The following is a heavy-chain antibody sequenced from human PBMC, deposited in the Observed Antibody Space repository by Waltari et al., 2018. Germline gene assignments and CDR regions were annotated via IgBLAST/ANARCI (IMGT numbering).Heavy chain of an antibody. CDR1: GGSISSYY. D-gene: IGHD1-26*01. Sequence: QVQLQESGPGLVKPSETLSLTCTVSGGSISSYYWSWIRQPPGKGLEWIGYIYYSGSTNYNPSLKSRFTISVDTSKNQFSLKLSSVTAADTAVYYCARVGGYQTAFDIWGQGTMVTVSS. CDR2: IYYSGST. CDR3: ARVGGYQTAFDI. V-gene: IGHV4-59*01. J-gene: IGHJ3*02.